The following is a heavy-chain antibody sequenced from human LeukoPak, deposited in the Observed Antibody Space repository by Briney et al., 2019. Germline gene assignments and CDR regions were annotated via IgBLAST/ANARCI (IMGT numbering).Heavy chain of an antibody. D-gene: IGHD6-19*01. V-gene: IGHV3-7*02. CDR3: AKWMGRDS. CDR1: GFSFRTHW. J-gene: IGHJ4*02. CDR2: INQDGRKK. Sequence: GGSLRLSCAASGFSFRTHWMSWVRQAPGKGLEWVANINQDGRKKFYVDSVEGRFTISRDDAKTSLFLQMNSLRVEDTAVYYCAKWMGRDSWGQGTLVSVSS.